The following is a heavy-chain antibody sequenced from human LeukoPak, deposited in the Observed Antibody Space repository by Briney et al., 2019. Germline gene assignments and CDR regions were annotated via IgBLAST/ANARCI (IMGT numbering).Heavy chain of an antibody. V-gene: IGHV4-39*01. CDR3: ARQVATIYHGFDV. Sequence: PSETLSLTYSVSGGSIRDVSYYWALIRQPPGKGLEWIGSIYYSGSTYYNPSLQSRISMSVDTSRNQFSLNLRSVTAADSAIFYCARQVATIYHGFDVWGQGTMITVSS. J-gene: IGHJ3*01. CDR2: IYYSGST. CDR1: GGSIRDVSYY. D-gene: IGHD5-24*01.